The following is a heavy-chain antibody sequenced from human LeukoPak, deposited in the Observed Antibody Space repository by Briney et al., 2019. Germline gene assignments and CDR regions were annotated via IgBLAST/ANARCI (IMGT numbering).Heavy chain of an antibody. Sequence: ASVKVSRKASGYTFTSYGISWVRKAPGQGLEWMGWISAYNGNTNYAQKLQGRVTMTTDTSTSTAYMELSSLRSEDTAVYYCARVGVRVRDGMDVWGQGTTVTVSS. J-gene: IGHJ6*02. CDR3: ARVGVRVRDGMDV. CDR2: ISAYNGNT. CDR1: GYTFTSYG. D-gene: IGHD3-16*01. V-gene: IGHV1-18*01.